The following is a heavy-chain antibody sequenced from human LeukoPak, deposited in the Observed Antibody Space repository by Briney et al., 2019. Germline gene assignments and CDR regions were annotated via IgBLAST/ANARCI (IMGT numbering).Heavy chain of an antibody. D-gene: IGHD7-27*01. J-gene: IGHJ4*02. Sequence: ASVKVSCKASGYTFTSYGISWVRQAPGQGLEWMGWISVYNGNTNSAQKFQGSVTMTTDTSTSTAYMELRSLRSDDTAVYYCARDNTGKTGDSTGGYYFDYWGQGTLVTVSS. CDR1: GYTFTSYG. CDR2: ISVYNGNT. V-gene: IGHV1-18*01. CDR3: ARDNTGKTGDSTGGYYFDY.